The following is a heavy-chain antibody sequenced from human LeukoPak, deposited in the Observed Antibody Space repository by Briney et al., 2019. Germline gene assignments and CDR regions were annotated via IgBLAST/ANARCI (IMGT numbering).Heavy chain of an antibody. D-gene: IGHD4-23*01. CDR2: TYYRSKWYN. Sequence: SQTLSPTFAISGDSVSSYSAAWSWIRQSPSRGLECLGSTYYRSKWYNDYAVSVKSRITINPNTSKNQFSLQLTSVTPEDTAVYYCARSGGHAAFDIWGQGTMVTVSS. V-gene: IGHV6-1*01. CDR1: GDSVSSYSAA. CDR3: ARSGGHAAFDI. J-gene: IGHJ3*02.